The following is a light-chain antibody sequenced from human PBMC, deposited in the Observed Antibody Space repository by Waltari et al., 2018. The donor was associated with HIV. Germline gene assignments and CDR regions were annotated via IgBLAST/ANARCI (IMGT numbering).Light chain of an antibody. CDR2: EVS. CDR1: SNDVGGYNY. CDR3: SSYTSSATLV. J-gene: IGLJ2*01. Sequence: QSALTQPASVSGSPGQSITISCTGTSNDVGGYNYVSWYQHHPGKAPKLRIYEVSDRPSGVSSRFSGSKSGNTASLTISGLQAEDEADYYCSSYTSSATLVFGGGTKLTV. V-gene: IGLV2-14*01.